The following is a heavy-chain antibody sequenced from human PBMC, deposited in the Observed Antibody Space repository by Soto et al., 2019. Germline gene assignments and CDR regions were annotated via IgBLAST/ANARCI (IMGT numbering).Heavy chain of an antibody. D-gene: IGHD2-8*02. CDR2: IYPGDSDT. Sequence: GESLKISCQGSGYAFSSYCSAWVLQRPGKGLEWMGIIYPGDSDTRYSPSFQGQVTISVDKSITTAYLQWSSLKASDTAMYYCAGGYCTDTICDPWFDPWGQGTLVTVSS. CDR3: AGGYCTDTICDPWFDP. J-gene: IGHJ5*02. V-gene: IGHV5-51*01. CDR1: GYAFSSYC.